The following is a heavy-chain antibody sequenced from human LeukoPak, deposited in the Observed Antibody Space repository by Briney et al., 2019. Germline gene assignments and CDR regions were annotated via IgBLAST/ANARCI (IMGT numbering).Heavy chain of an antibody. J-gene: IGHJ4*02. CDR2: IKQDGSEK. V-gene: IGHV3-7*05. D-gene: IGHD1-1*01. CDR1: GFTFSSYW. Sequence: GASLRLSCAASGFTFSSYWMSWVRQAPGKGLQWVANIKQDGSEKYYVDSVKGRFTISRDDAKNSLYLQMNSLRAEDTVVYYCTRDRSGQDWGQGTLVTVSS. CDR3: TRDRSGQD.